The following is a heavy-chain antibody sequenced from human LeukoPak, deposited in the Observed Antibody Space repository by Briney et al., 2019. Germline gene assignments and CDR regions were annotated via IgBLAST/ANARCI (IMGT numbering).Heavy chain of an antibody. CDR1: GYTFTGYY. CDR3: ARALAVRGVITTNWFDP. Sequence: ASVKVSCKASGYTFTGYYMHWVRQAPGQGLEWMGWMNPNSGNTGYAQKFQGRVTMTRNTSISTAYMELSSLRSEDTAVYYCARALAVRGVITTNWFDPWGQGTLVTVSS. D-gene: IGHD3-10*01. J-gene: IGHJ5*02. CDR2: MNPNSGNT. V-gene: IGHV1-8*02.